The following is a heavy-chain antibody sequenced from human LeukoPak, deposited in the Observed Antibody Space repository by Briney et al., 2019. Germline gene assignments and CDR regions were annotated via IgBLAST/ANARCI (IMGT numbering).Heavy chain of an antibody. V-gene: IGHV4-59*08. CDR3: ATRGY. CDR2: IYNSGNN. J-gene: IGHJ4*02. D-gene: IGHD3-10*01. Sequence: PSETLSLTCTVSGGSLSSDYWQWLRQPPGKGLEWVGYIYNSGNNHYNSSLKSRVTISIDTSKNQFSLKLASVTAADTAVYYCATRGYWGQGTLVAVSS. CDR1: GGSLSSDY.